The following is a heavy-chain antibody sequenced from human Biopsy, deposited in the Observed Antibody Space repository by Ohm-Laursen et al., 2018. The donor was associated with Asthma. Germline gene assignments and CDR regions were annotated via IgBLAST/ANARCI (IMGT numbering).Heavy chain of an antibody. D-gene: IGHD2-15*01. J-gene: IGHJ5*02. CDR2: VSHTGST. CDR1: GGSIRSHD. Sequence: SETLSLTCTASGGSIRSHDWTWIRLPPGKGLEYIGDVSHTGSTNYNPSLKSRVTMSLDTSKNQFSLRLTSVTPADTAVYYCARLADCSGGACYSYGWFDPWGQGTRVTVSS. V-gene: IGHV4-59*11. CDR3: ARLADCSGGACYSYGWFDP.